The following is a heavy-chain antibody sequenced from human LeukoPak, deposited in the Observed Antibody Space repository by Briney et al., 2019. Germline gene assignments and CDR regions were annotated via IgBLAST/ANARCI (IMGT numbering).Heavy chain of an antibody. V-gene: IGHV1-2*02. CDR3: ARDHDSSGWYHFDY. Sequence: GASVKVSCKASGYTFTGYYMHWVRQAPGQGLEWMGWINPNSGGTNYAQKLQGRVTMTRDTSISTAYMELSRLRSDDTAVYYCARDHDSSGWYHFDYWGQGTLVTVSS. CDR1: GYTFTGYY. CDR2: INPNSGGT. D-gene: IGHD6-19*01. J-gene: IGHJ4*02.